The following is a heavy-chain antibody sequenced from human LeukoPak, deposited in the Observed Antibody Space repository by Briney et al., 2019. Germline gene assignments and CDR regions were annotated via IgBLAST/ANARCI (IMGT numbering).Heavy chain of an antibody. CDR1: GFTFSSYT. CDR2: ITTGGPNT. J-gene: IGHJ4*02. CDR3: AKDGGLWVSAHWGDS. D-gene: IGHD7-27*01. Sequence: GGSLRLSCTASGFTFSSYTMSWVRQAPGKGLKWVSTITTGGPNTYYADSVRGRFTVSRDDSKNTLYLQMNSLRAEDTAVYYCAKDGGLWVSAHWGDSWGRGTLVTVSS. V-gene: IGHV3-23*01.